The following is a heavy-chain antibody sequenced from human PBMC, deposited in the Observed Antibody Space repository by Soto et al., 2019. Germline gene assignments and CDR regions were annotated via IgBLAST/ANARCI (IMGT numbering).Heavy chain of an antibody. CDR3: ERVYRSSAFGMDV. D-gene: IGHD6-6*01. J-gene: IGHJ6*02. CDR1: GGSISTINW. V-gene: IGHV4-4*02. Sequence: SETLSLTCAVSGGSISTINWWTWVRQPPGKGLDWIGEIYQTGSTSYNPSLESRVTISIDKSKNQFSLKLRSVTAADKAVYYCERVYRSSAFGMDVWGQGTTVTVSS. CDR2: IYQTGST.